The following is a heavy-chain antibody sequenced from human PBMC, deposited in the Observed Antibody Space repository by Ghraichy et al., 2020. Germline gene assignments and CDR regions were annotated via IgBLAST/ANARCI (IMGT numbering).Heavy chain of an antibody. CDR2: ISGSGFST. V-gene: IGHV3-23*01. CDR1: GLTFSNYA. CDR3: AKGFASSWLDGFDV. Sequence: GESLNISCAASGLTFSNYAMSWVRQAPGKGLEWVAAISGSGFSTYYADSVKGRFTFSRDNSKNTLYLQMNSLRAEDTAVYYCAKGFASSWLDGFDVWGQGAMITVSS. D-gene: IGHD6-13*01. J-gene: IGHJ3*01.